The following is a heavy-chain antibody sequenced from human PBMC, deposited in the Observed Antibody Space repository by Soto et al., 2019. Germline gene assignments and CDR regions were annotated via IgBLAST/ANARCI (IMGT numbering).Heavy chain of an antibody. V-gene: IGHV1-46*01. CDR2: INPSGGST. Sequence: ASVKVSCKTSGYTFTSCYMHWVRQAPGQGLEWMGIINPSGGSTSYAQKFQGRVTMTRDTSTSTVYMELSSLRSEDTAVYYCARDGVTTVEDGDYYYYGMDVWGQGTTVTVSS. CDR3: ARDGVTTVEDGDYYYYGMDV. D-gene: IGHD4-4*01. CDR1: GYTFTSCY. J-gene: IGHJ6*02.